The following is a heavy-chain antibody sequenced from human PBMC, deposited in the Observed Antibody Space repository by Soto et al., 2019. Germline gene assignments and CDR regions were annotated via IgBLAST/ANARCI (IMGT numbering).Heavy chain of an antibody. Sequence: QVQLDQWGAGLVKPSETLSLTCAVHGASFSGYYWSWIRQPPGKGLEWIGEINHSGTTNYNPSLNSRVTISVDTSKNEFSVRLSSVTAADTAVYYCAMYRYCSGGTCYPGYFHDWGQGTLVIVSS. J-gene: IGHJ1*01. CDR1: GASFSGYY. V-gene: IGHV4-34*01. D-gene: IGHD2-15*01. CDR3: AMYRYCSGGTCYPGYFHD. CDR2: INHSGTT.